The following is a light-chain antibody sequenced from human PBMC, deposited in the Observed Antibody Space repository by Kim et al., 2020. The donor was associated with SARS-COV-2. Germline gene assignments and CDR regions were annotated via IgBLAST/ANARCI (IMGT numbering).Light chain of an antibody. CDR2: EVS. J-gene: IGLJ2*01. CDR3: SSYAGSKNVV. CDR1: SSDVGGYNY. Sequence: QSALTQPPSASGSPGQSVTISCTGTSSDVGGYNYVSWYQQHPGKAPKFMIYEVSKRPSGVPDRFSGSKSGNTASLTVSGLQAEDEADYYCSSYAGSKNVVFGGGTQLTVL. V-gene: IGLV2-8*01.